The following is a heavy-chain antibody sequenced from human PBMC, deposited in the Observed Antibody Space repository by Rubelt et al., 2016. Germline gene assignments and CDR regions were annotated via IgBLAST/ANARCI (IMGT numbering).Heavy chain of an antibody. J-gene: IGHJ4*02. CDR3: ARRDEYTNSPDY. CDR1: GYSFTRYW. Sequence: EVQLVQSGAEVKEPGESLKISCKGSGYSFTRYWIGWVRQMPGKGLEWMGVIYPEDSDTRYSPSVRGQVTIAVDKSINTAYRQWSSLKASDTAVYYCARRDEYTNSPDYRGQGTRVTVSS. CDR2: IYPEDSDT. D-gene: IGHD6-6*01. V-gene: IGHV5-51*01.